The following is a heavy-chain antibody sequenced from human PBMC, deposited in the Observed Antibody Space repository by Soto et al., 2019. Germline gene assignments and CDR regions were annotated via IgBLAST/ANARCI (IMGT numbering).Heavy chain of an antibody. V-gene: IGHV3-48*03. CDR3: ARVTPLYWSGGSCYYGGMAA. CDR1: GFTFSSYE. D-gene: IGHD2-15*01. Sequence: GEYLRLSCSASGFTFSSYEMNWVRQAPGKGLEWVSYISSSGSTIYYADSVKGRFTISRDNAKNSLYLQMNSLRAEDTAVYYWARVTPLYWSGGSCYYGGMAACGKGATCTVSS. CDR2: ISSSGSTI. J-gene: IGHJ6*04.